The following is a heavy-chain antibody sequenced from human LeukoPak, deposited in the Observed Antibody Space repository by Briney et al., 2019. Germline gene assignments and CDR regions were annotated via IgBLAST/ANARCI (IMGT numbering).Heavy chain of an antibody. V-gene: IGHV4-34*01. D-gene: IGHD2-2*01. CDR2: INHSGST. CDR3: ARGLGDVVVPAAIGDGEGGY. CDR1: GGSFSGYY. Sequence: SETLSLTCAVYGGSFSGYYWSWIRQPPGKGLEWIGEINHSGSTNYNPSLKSRVTISVDTSKNQFSLKLSSVTAADTAVYYCARGLGDVVVPAAIGDGEGGYWGQGTLVTVSS. J-gene: IGHJ4*02.